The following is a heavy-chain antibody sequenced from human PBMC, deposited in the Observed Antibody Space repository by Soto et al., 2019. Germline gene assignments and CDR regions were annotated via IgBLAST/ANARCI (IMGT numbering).Heavy chain of an antibody. V-gene: IGHV4-31*01. J-gene: IGHJ4*02. CDR3: ARTGVTLAAAGNFDY. CDR2: IYYSGST. CDR1: GGSISSGGYY. D-gene: IGHD6-13*01. Sequence: QVQLQESGPGLVKPSQTLSLTCTVSGGSISSGGYYWSWIRQHPGKGLEWIGYIYYSGSTYYNPFLKSLVTIAVDTSKNQFSLKLSSVTAADTAVYYCARTGVTLAAAGNFDYWGQGTLVTVSS.